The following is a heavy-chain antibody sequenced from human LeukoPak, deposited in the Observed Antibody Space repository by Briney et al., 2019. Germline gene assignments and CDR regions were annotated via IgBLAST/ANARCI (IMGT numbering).Heavy chain of an antibody. V-gene: IGHV3-53*01. J-gene: IGHJ4*02. Sequence: GGSLRLSCAASGFTFSSNYMSWVRQAPGKGLEWVSVIYSGGSTYYADSVKGRFTISRDNSKNTLYLQMNSLRAEDTAVYYYARAGEVPGIVATIGTPDYWGQGTLVTVSS. CDR1: GFTFSSNY. CDR3: ARAGEVPGIVATIGTPDY. CDR2: IYSGGST. D-gene: IGHD5-12*01.